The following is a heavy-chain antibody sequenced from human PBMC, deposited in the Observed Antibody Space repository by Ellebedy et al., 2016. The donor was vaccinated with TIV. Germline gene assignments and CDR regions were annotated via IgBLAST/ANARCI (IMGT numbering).Heavy chain of an antibody. CDR1: GGTFSSYA. CDR3: ARGRSGTSFPNSFDI. V-gene: IGHV1-69*04. J-gene: IGHJ3*02. D-gene: IGHD1-26*01. Sequence: AASVKVSCKASGGTFSSYAISWVRQAPGQGLEWMGRIIPILGIANYAQKFQGRVTITADKSTSTAYMELSSLRSEDTAVYYCARGRSGTSFPNSFDIWGQGTLVTVSS. CDR2: IIPILGIA.